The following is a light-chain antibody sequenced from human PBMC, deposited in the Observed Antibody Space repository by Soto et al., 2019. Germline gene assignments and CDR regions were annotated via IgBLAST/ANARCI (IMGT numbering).Light chain of an antibody. Sequence: QAVVTQPSSLSASPGASASLTCTLRSGIHVGAYRIYWYQQKPGSPPQYLLRYKSDSDKQQGSGVPSRFSGSKDASANAGILLISGLHSEDEADYYCMIWHNSAVVFGGGTKLTVL. V-gene: IGLV5-45*03. J-gene: IGLJ2*01. CDR2: YKSDSDK. CDR1: SGIHVGAYR. CDR3: MIWHNSAVV.